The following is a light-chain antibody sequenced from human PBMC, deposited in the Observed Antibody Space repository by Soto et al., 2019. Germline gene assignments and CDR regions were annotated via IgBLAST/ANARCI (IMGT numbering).Light chain of an antibody. CDR2: WAS. V-gene: IGKV4-1*01. Sequence: IVMTQSPGSLAVSLGETATINCRSSQNVLYSSNNHNYVAWYQQKAGQPPKLLIYWASTRESGVPQRFSGSGSGTDFTLTISDLQAEDVAVYFCHHYYTTPPAFGQGTRVEVK. CDR1: QNVLYSSNNHNY. CDR3: HHYYTTPPA. J-gene: IGKJ1*01.